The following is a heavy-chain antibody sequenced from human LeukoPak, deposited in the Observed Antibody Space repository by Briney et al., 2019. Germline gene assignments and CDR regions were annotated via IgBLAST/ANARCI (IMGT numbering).Heavy chain of an antibody. D-gene: IGHD5-24*01. V-gene: IGHV4-59*01. J-gene: IGHJ4*02. CDR3: ARGRWLQFSD. Sequence: SECLSLTCSLSGGSISNYYSNWIRPPPGKGLEWIGYIYFPGSTNYNPFLKSRVTISLDTSKNQFSLKLSSVTAADTAIYYCARGRWLQFSDWGPGTLVTVSS. CDR1: GGSISNYY. CDR2: IYFPGST.